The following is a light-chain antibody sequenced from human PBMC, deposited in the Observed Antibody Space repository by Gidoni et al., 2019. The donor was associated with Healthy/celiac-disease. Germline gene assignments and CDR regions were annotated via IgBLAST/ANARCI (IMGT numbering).Light chain of an antibody. J-gene: IGKJ1*01. CDR1: QSISSW. V-gene: IGKV1-5*01. CDR2: DAS. Sequence: DIQMTQSPSTLSASVGDRVTITCRDSQSISSWLAWYQQKPGKDPKLLIYDASSLESGVPSRFSGSGSGTEFTLTISSLQPDDFATYYCQQYNSYSPWAFGQGTKVEIK. CDR3: QQYNSYSPWA.